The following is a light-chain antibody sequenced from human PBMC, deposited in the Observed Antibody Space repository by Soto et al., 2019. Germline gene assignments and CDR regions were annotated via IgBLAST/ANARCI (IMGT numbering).Light chain of an antibody. CDR2: DVS. CDR3: CSYTTSPQATTIYV. V-gene: IGLV2-14*01. Sequence: QSALTQPASVSGSPGQSITISCAGTSSDVGGYDFVSWYQQHPGKAPKLMVYDVSNRPSGVSPRFSGSKSGNTASLTISGLQAEDEADYFRCSYTTSPQATTIYVFGTGTKLTVL. J-gene: IGLJ1*01. CDR1: SSDVGGYDF.